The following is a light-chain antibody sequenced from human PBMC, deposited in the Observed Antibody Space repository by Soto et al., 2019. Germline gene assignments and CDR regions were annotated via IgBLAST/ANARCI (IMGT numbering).Light chain of an antibody. CDR1: GSNIGSNT. V-gene: IGLV1-44*01. Sequence: QSVLTQPPSASGTPGQRVTISCSGSGSNIGSNTVNWYQQLPGTAPKLLIYSDNQRPSGVPDRLSGSKSGTSASLAISGLQSEDEADYYCAAWDDSLNGYVFGTGTKVTVL. CDR3: AAWDDSLNGYV. CDR2: SDN. J-gene: IGLJ1*01.